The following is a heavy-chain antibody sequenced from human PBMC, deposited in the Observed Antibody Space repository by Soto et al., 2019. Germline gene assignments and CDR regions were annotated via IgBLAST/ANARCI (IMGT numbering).Heavy chain of an antibody. V-gene: IGHV1-69*13. CDR1: GGTFSSYA. CDR3: ARANSGYDSRRLDYYYGMDV. Sequence: SVKVSCKASGGTFSSYAISWVRQAPGQGLEWMGGIIPIFGTANYAQKFQGRVTITADESTSTAYMELSSLRSEDTAVYYCARANSGYDSRRLDYYYGMDVWGQGTTVTVSS. D-gene: IGHD5-12*01. J-gene: IGHJ6*02. CDR2: IIPIFGTA.